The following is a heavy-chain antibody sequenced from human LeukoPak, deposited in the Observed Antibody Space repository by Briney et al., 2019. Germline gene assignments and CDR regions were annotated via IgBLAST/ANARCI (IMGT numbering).Heavy chain of an antibody. V-gene: IGHV4-59*01. D-gene: IGHD7-27*01. CDR1: GGSISSYC. CDR2: IYYSGST. Sequence: SETLSLTCTVSGGSISSYCWSWIRQPPGKGLEWIGYIYYSGSTNYNPSLKSRVTISVDTSKNQFSLKLSSVTAADTAVYYCASIKWGSDYYYGMDVWGQGTTVTVSS. CDR3: ASIKWGSDYYYGMDV. J-gene: IGHJ6*02.